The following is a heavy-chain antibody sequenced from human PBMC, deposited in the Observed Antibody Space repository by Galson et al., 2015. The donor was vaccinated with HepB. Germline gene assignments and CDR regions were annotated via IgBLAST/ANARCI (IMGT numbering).Heavy chain of an antibody. D-gene: IGHD5-24*01. J-gene: IGHJ3*02. Sequence: QSGAEVKKPGESLKISCKASGGTFSSYAISWVRQAPGQGLEWMGGIIPIFGIANYAQKFQGRVTITADESTSTAYMELSSLRSEDTAVYYCARSRSPFQEMATKGDAFDIGGQGTMVTVSS. CDR2: IIPIFGIA. CDR1: GGTFSSYA. V-gene: IGHV1-69*01. CDR3: ARSRSPFQEMATKGDAFDI.